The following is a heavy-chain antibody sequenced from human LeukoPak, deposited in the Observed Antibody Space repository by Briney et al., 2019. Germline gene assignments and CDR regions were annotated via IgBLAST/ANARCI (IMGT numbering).Heavy chain of an antibody. CDR3: ALAAAGTSFDI. CDR2: INHSGST. D-gene: IGHD6-13*01. V-gene: IGHV4-34*01. J-gene: IGHJ3*02. CDR1: GGSFSGYY. Sequence: PPETLSLTCAVYGGSFSGYYWSWIRQPPGKGLEWIGEINHSGSTNYNPSLKSRVTISVDTSKNQFSLKLSSVTAADTAVYYCALAAAGTSFDIWGQGTMVTVSS.